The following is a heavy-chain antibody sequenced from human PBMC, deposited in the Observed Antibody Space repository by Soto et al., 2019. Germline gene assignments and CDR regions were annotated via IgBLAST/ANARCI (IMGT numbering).Heavy chain of an antibody. D-gene: IGHD2-21*02. J-gene: IGHJ6*02. Sequence: LTCTVSGGSISGYYWSWIRQPPGKGLEWIGYMYNTGSTVYNPSFKSRVIISVDTSKNQFSLKLNSVTAADTAVYYCARDLWGYCGTDCYPLDVWGQGTTVTVSS. V-gene: IGHV4-59*01. CDR3: ARDLWGYCGTDCYPLDV. CDR2: MYNTGST. CDR1: GGSISGYY.